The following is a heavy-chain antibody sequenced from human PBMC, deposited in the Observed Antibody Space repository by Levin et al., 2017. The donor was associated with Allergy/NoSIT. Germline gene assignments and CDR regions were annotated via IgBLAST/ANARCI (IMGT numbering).Heavy chain of an antibody. CDR3: ARGRQKQYYGSGRAYYGMDV. D-gene: IGHD3-10*01. J-gene: IGHJ6*02. CDR2: INHSGST. V-gene: IGHV4-34*01. Sequence: SETLSLTCAVYGGSFSGYYWSWIRQPPVKGLEWIGEINHSGSTNYNPSLKSRVTISVDTSKNQFSLKLNSVTAADTAVYYCARGRQKQYYGSGRAYYGMDVWGQGTTVTVSS. CDR1: GGSFSGYY.